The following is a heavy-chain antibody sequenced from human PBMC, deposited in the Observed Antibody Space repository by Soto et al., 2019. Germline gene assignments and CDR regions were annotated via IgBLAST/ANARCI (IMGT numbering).Heavy chain of an antibody. V-gene: IGHV1-69*12. CDR1: GGTFSNYG. CDR3: ARGGSDYEGSGYYQGHV. CDR2: IVPIFGA. D-gene: IGHD3-22*01. Sequence: QVQLVQSGAEVKKPGSSVKVSCKSSGGTFSNYGFSWVRQAPGQGLECMGVIVPIFGAEHPQKFQGRVTITAAESTNTVYMERRGPRSEDTAVYYCARGGSDYEGSGYYQGHVWGQGTTVTVSS. J-gene: IGHJ6*02.